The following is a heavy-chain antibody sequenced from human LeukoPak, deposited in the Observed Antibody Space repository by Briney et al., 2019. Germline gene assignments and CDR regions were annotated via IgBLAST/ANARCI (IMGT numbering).Heavy chain of an antibody. CDR2: ISPSSSTI. Sequence: GGSLRLSCAASGFSFSIYSMNWVRQAPGKGLEWVSFISPSSSTIYYADSVKGRFTISRDDAKNSLYLQMNSLRDEDTAVYYCARDYAGGWHHFDSWGLGALVTVSS. D-gene: IGHD6-19*01. CDR3: ARDYAGGWHHFDS. V-gene: IGHV3-48*02. CDR1: GFSFSIYS. J-gene: IGHJ4*02.